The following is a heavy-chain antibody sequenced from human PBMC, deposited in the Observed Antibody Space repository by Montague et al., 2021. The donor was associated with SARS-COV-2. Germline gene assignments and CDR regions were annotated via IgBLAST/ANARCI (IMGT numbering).Heavy chain of an antibody. D-gene: IGHD2-2*01. Sequence: SETLSLTCTVSGGSINSSSYYWGWIRQPPGKGLEWIGSIYSGSTYYNPSLNSRVTISVDTSKNQFSLKLSSVTAADTAVFYCARELGYCSSTNCFHFDYWGQGTLVTVSS. V-gene: IGHV4-39*07. CDR3: ARELGYCSSTNCFHFDY. CDR1: GGSINSSSYY. CDR2: IYSGST. J-gene: IGHJ4*02.